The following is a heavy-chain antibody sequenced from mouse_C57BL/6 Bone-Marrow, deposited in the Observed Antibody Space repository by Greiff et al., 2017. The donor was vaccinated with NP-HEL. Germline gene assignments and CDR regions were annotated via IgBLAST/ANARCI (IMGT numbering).Heavy chain of an antibody. Sequence: VQLQQSVAELVRPGASVKLSCTASGFNIKNTYMHWVKQRPEQGLEWLGRIDPANGNTKYAPQFPGQAKITADTSSNTAYLQLSSLTSEDTAIDYRALVSSGPYAMDYWGQGTSVTVSS. CDR3: ALVSSGPYAMDY. D-gene: IGHD3-2*02. J-gene: IGHJ4*01. CDR1: GFNIKNTY. CDR2: IDPANGNT. V-gene: IGHV14-3*01.